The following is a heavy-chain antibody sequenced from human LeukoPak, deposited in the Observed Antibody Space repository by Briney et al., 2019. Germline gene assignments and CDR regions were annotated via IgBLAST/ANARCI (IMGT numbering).Heavy chain of an antibody. V-gene: IGHV3-23*01. CDR3: GHPELP. D-gene: IGHD1-1*01. CDR2: ITSSGTHT. J-gene: IGHJ4*02. CDR1: GFTFSSYT. Sequence: GGSLRLSCAASGFTFSSYTMSWVRQAPGKGLEWVSGITSSGTHTYYVDSVKGRFTISRDNTKNMLYVQMTSLRAEDTAIYYCGHPELPWGQGTLVTVSS.